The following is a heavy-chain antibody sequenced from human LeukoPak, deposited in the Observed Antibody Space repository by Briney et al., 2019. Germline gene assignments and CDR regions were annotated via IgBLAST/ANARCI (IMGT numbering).Heavy chain of an antibody. CDR2: INPSAGDT. CDR1: GYTFTNYY. V-gene: IGHV1-46*01. CDR3: ARERIGYDGSALRFDP. J-gene: IGHJ5*02. Sequence: GASVKVSCKASGYTFTNYYMHWVRQAPGQGLEWMGIINPSAGDTTYAQKFQGRVTMTRDTSTSTVYMELSSLRSDDTAVYYCARERIGYDGSALRFDPWGQGTLVTVSS. D-gene: IGHD3-22*01.